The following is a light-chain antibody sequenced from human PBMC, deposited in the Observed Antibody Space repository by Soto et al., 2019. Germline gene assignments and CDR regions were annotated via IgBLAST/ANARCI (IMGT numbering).Light chain of an antibody. V-gene: IGLV2-14*01. Sequence: QSALTQPASVSGSPGQSITISCTGTISDVGGYNYVSWYQQHPGKAPTLMIYEVDSRPSGVSNRFSGSKSGNTASLTISGLQAEDEADYYCSSCTSGNTVVFGGGTKLTVL. J-gene: IGLJ2*01. CDR1: ISDVGGYNY. CDR2: EVD. CDR3: SSCTSGNTVV.